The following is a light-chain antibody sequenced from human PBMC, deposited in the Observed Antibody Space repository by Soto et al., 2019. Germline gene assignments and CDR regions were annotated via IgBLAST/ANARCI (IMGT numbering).Light chain of an antibody. CDR1: QGISSW. CDR2: AAS. Sequence: DIQMTQSPSSVSASVGDRVTITCRASQGISSWLAWYQQKPGTAPKLLIYAASTLQSGVPSRFXXXXXXXXXXXXXXSLQPEDFATYYCQPANSFPLTFGGGTKVEIK. CDR3: QPANSFPLT. V-gene: IGKV1-12*01. J-gene: IGKJ4*01.